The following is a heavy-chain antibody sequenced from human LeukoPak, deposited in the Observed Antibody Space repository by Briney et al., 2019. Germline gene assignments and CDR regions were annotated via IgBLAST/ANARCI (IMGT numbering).Heavy chain of an antibody. D-gene: IGHD2-21*02. CDR2: IYPGDSET. J-gene: IGHJ3*02. CDR3: ARHKGSGGGDYPQAFDI. V-gene: IGHV5-51*01. Sequence: RGESLKISCKGSEYSFNRYWIGWVRQMPGKALEWMGIIYPGDSETRYSPSFQGQVTISADKSISTAYLQWSSLKASDTAMYYCARHKGSGGGDYPQAFDIWGQGTMVTVSS. CDR1: EYSFNRYW.